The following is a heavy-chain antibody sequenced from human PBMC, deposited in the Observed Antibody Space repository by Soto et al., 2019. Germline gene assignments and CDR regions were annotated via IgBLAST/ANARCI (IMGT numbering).Heavy chain of an antibody. J-gene: IGHJ4*02. D-gene: IGHD2-2*01. V-gene: IGHV1-18*01. CDR3: ARDHVGLGYCSSTSCAPGDY. CDR2: ISAYNGNT. CDR1: GYTFTSYD. Sequence: ASVKVSCKASGYTFTSYDISWVRQAPGQGLEWMGWISAYNGNTNYAQKLQGRVTMTTDTSTSTAYMELRSLRSDDTAVYYCARDHVGLGYCSSTSCAPGDYWGQGTLVTVSS.